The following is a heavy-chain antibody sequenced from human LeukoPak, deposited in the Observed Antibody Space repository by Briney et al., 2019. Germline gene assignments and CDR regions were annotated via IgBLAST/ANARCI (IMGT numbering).Heavy chain of an antibody. Sequence: GGSLRLSCAASGFTFSSYAMSWVRQAPGKGLEWVSAVSGSGGSTYYADSVKGRFTISRDNSKNTLYLQMNSLRAEDTAVYYCARGGMKRSATRGDYYYGMGVWGPGTTVTVSS. J-gene: IGHJ6*02. V-gene: IGHV3-23*01. CDR2: VSGSGGST. CDR1: GFTFSSYA. D-gene: IGHD2-15*01. CDR3: ARGGMKRSATRGDYYYGMGV.